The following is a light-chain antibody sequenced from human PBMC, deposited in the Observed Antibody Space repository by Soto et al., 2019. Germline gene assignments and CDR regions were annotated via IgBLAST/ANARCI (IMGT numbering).Light chain of an antibody. CDR2: AAS. CDR1: QSISSY. J-gene: IGKJ4*01. CDR3: QQSYSTPLT. Sequence: DIQMTQSPSSLSASVGDRVTITCRASQSISSYLNWYQQKPGKAPKLLIYAASSLQSGVPSRFSGSGSGTDFTLTISSLQHEDFATYYYQQSYSTPLTFGGGTKVEIK. V-gene: IGKV1-39*01.